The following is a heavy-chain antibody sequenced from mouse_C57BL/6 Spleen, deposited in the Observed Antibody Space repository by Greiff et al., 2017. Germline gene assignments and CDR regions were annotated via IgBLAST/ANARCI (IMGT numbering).Heavy chain of an antibody. V-gene: IGHV5-17*01. Sequence: EVQLVESGGGLVKPGGSLKLSCAASGFTFSDYGMHWVRQAPEKGLEWVAYISSGSSTIYYADTVKGRFTISRDNAKNTLFLQMTSLRSEDTAMYYCARLYDGYQSLYAMDYWGQGTSVTVSS. D-gene: IGHD2-3*01. CDR3: ARLYDGYQSLYAMDY. J-gene: IGHJ4*01. CDR2: ISSGSSTI. CDR1: GFTFSDYG.